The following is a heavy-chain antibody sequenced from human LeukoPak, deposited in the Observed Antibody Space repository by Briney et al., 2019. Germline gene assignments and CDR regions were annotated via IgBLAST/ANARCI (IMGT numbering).Heavy chain of an antibody. CDR1: GFTFSSYA. Sequence: GGSLRLSCAASGFTFSSYAMSWVRQAPGKGLEWVSAISGSGASTYYADSVKGRFTISRDNSKNTLYLQMNSLRAEDTAVYYCAKLDDSSGYYYVGYFQHWGQGTLVTVSS. V-gene: IGHV3-23*01. D-gene: IGHD3-22*01. J-gene: IGHJ1*01. CDR2: ISGSGAST. CDR3: AKLDDSSGYYYVGYFQH.